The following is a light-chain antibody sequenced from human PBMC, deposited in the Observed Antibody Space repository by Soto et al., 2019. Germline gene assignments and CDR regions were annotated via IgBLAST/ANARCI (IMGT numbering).Light chain of an antibody. Sequence: DIVMTQSPDSLAVSLGERATINCKSSQSVIHTSNDKSYLAWYQQKAGQPPELLLYWASARDSGVPDRFSGSGSGTDFTLTISSLQAEDVGVYYCQQYYSTPRTFGQGTKVDIK. V-gene: IGKV4-1*01. J-gene: IGKJ2*01. CDR3: QQYYSTPRT. CDR1: QSVIHTSNDKSY. CDR2: WAS.